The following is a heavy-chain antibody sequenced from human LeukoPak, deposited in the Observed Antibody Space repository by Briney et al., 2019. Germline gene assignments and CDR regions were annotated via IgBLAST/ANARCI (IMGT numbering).Heavy chain of an antibody. CDR3: ARVPVYYGMDV. Sequence: SETLSLTCSVSSGSTGSYYWSWIRQSPGKGLEFIGYISYTGSTNYNPSLESRITISLDTSKSEFSLKMSSVTAADTAVYYCARVPVYYGMDVWGQGTTVIVSS. V-gene: IGHV4-59*01. CDR1: SGSTGSYY. CDR2: ISYTGST. J-gene: IGHJ6*02.